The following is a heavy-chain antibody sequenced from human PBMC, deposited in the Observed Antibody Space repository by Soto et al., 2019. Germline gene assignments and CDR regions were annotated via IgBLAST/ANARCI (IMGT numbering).Heavy chain of an antibody. CDR1: GGSISSSSYY. D-gene: IGHD2-15*01. J-gene: IGHJ4*02. CDR2: IYYSGST. V-gene: IGHV4-39*01. Sequence: PSETLSLTCTVSGGSISSSSYYWGWIRQPPGKGLEWIGSIYYSGSTYYNPSLKSRVTISVDTSKNQFSLKLSSVTAADTAVYYCVRHCEYCSGASFGDWGQGTLVTVSS. CDR3: VRHCEYCSGASFGD.